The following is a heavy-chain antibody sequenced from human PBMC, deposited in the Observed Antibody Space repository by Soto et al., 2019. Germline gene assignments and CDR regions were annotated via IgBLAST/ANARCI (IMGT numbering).Heavy chain of an antibody. V-gene: IGHV4-59*01. J-gene: IGHJ4*02. CDR2: IYYSGST. CDR3: ARSLYYYDSSGYYAYYFDY. Sequence: NPSETLSLTCTVSGGSISSYYWSWIRQPPGKGLEWIGYIYYSGSTNYNPSLKSRVTISVDTSKNQFSLKLSSVTAADTAVYYCARSLYYYDSSGYYAYYFDYWGQGTLVTVSS. D-gene: IGHD3-22*01. CDR1: GGSISSYY.